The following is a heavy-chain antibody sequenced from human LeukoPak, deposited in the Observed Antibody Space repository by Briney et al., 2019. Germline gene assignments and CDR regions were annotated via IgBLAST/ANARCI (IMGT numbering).Heavy chain of an antibody. D-gene: IGHD4-11*01. CDR1: GYTFTGYY. Sequence: ASVKVSCKASGYTFTGYYMHWVRQAPGQGLEWVGRINPNSGGTNYAQKFQGRVTMTRDTSISTAYMELSRLRSDDTAVYYCARDVMTTVTRSYGMDVWGQGTTVTVSS. J-gene: IGHJ6*02. CDR3: ARDVMTTVTRSYGMDV. CDR2: INPNSGGT. V-gene: IGHV1-2*06.